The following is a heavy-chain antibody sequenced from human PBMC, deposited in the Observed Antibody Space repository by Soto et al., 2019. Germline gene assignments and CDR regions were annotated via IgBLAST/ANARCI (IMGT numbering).Heavy chain of an antibody. V-gene: IGHV3-74*01. CDR1: GFTFSSYW. J-gene: IGHJ3*01. Sequence: PGGSLRLSCAASGFTFSSYWMHWVRQAPGKGLEWVSRIEGDGSSTTSADSVKGRFTVSRDDARNTLYLQMSSLRADDTAIYYCAREGLDTAGFFDVWGQGTMGTVS. D-gene: IGHD6-13*01. CDR3: AREGLDTAGFFDV. CDR2: IEGDGSST.